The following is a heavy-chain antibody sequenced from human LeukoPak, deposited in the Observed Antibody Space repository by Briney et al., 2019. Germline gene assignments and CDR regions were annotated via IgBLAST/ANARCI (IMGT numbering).Heavy chain of an antibody. CDR3: AKWGDYDILTGYYVSDF. CDR2: ITGSGDTT. V-gene: IGHV3-23*01. CDR1: GFIFRNYA. D-gene: IGHD3-9*01. J-gene: IGHJ4*02. Sequence: GASLRLSCAASGFIFRNYAMSWVRQAPGKGLEWVSAITGSGDTTYYADSVKGRFTVSRDNSKNTLYVEMNTLRAEDTAVYYCAKWGDYDILTGYYVSDFWGQGTLVTVST.